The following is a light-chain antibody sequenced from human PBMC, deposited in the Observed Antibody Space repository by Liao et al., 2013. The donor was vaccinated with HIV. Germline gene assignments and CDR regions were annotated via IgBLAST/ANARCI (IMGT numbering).Light chain of an antibody. CDR1: NIASKS. CDR2: YDS. Sequence: SYELTQPPSVSVAPGKTARITCGGNNIASKSVHWYQQRPGQAPVLVIYYDSDRPSGIPERVSGSNSGNTATLTISRVEAGDEADYYCQVWNSNNDHVVFGGGTKLTVL. J-gene: IGLJ2*01. V-gene: IGLV3-21*04. CDR3: QVWNSNNDHVV.